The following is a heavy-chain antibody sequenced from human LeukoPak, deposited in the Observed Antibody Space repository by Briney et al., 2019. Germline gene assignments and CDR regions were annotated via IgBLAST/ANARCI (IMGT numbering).Heavy chain of an antibody. J-gene: IGHJ3*02. V-gene: IGHV3-7*01. CDR2: IKPDGSDK. Sequence: GGSLRLSCAVSGFTFSSYSMNWVRQSPGKGLEWVANIKPDGSDKYYVDSARGRFTVSRDNAKNSAFLQMNSLRAEDTAIYYCATISAQTFDIWGQGTLVSVSS. CDR3: ATISAQTFDI. D-gene: IGHD5-24*01. CDR1: GFTFSSYS.